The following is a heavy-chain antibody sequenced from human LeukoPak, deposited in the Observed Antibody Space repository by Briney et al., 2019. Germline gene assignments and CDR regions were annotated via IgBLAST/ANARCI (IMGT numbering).Heavy chain of an antibody. CDR2: ISSSGSTI. CDR1: GFTFSSYE. CDR3: ARVLLGYCSSTSCYSPVDAFDI. V-gene: IGHV3-48*03. Sequence: QTGGSLRLSCAASGFTFSSYEMNWVRQAPGKGLGWVSYISSSGSTIYYADSVKGRFTISRDNAKNSLYLQMNSLRAEDTAVYYCARVLLGYCSSTSCYSPVDAFDIWGQGTMVTVSS. D-gene: IGHD2-2*01. J-gene: IGHJ3*02.